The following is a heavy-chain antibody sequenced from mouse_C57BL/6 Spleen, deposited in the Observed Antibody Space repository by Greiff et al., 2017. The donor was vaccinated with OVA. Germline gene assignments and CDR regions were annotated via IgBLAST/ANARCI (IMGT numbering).Heavy chain of an antibody. CDR2: IYPGDGDT. J-gene: IGHJ2*01. CDR3: ARREAPYYFDY. V-gene: IGHV1-80*01. Sequence: VQLQQSGAELVKPGASVKISCKASGYAFSSYWMNWVKQRPGKGLEWIGQIYPGDGDTNYNGKFKGKATLTADKSSSTAYMQLSSLTSEDSAVYFCARREAPYYFDYWGQGTTLTVSS. CDR1: GYAFSSYW.